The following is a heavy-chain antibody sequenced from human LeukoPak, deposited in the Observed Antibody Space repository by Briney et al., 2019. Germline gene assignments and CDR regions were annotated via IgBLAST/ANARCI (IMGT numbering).Heavy chain of an antibody. Sequence: GSSLRLSCVASGFSFDGFALYWVRQAPGKGLEWVALKSWDATNEYYADSVRGRFTISRDNSKNTLFLQMNSLRHEDTAVYYCVRDLLMTDQDFWGQGTLVTVSS. CDR1: GFSFDGFA. D-gene: IGHD2-21*02. V-gene: IGHV3-30*01. J-gene: IGHJ4*02. CDR3: VRDLLMTDQDF. CDR2: KSWDATNE.